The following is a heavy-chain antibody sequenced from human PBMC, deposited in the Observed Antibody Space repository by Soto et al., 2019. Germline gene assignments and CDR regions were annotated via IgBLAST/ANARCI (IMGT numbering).Heavy chain of an antibody. Sequence: QVQLVESGGGVVQPGRSLRLSCAASGFTFSSYGMHWVRQAPGKGLEWVAVISYDGNNKYYADSVKGRFTISGDNSKNTLYLQMNSLRAEDTAVYYCAKSVYNWNDGFFDYWGQGTLVTVSS. J-gene: IGHJ4*02. CDR1: GFTFSSYG. CDR2: ISYDGNNK. D-gene: IGHD1-1*01. V-gene: IGHV3-30*18. CDR3: AKSVYNWNDGFFDY.